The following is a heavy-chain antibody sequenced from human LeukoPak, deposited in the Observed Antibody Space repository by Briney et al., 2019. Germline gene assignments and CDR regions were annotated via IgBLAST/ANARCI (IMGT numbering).Heavy chain of an antibody. CDR2: MNPNSGNT. CDR1: GYTFTSYD. Sequence: ASVNVSCKASGYTFTSYDINWVRQAPGQGLEWMGWMNPNSGNTGYVQKFQGRVTMTRNTSVSTAYMELNSLRSEDTAVYYCARLATRGRSSGYDFDYWGQGTLVTVSS. CDR3: ARLATRGRSSGYDFDY. D-gene: IGHD5-12*01. V-gene: IGHV1-8*01. J-gene: IGHJ4*02.